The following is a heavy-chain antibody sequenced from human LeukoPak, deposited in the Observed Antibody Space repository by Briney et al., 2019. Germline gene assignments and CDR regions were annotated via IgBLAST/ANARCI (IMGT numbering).Heavy chain of an antibody. CDR3: ARGRTYYYDSSGYWKY. Sequence: GGSLRLSCAASGFTLSNAWMSWVRQAPGKGLEWVANIKQDASEKYYVDSVKGRFTISRDNAKNSLYLQMNSLRAEDTAVYYCARGRTYYYDSSGYWKYWGQGTLVTVSS. V-gene: IGHV3-7*04. D-gene: IGHD3-22*01. CDR2: IKQDASEK. J-gene: IGHJ4*02. CDR1: GFTLSNAW.